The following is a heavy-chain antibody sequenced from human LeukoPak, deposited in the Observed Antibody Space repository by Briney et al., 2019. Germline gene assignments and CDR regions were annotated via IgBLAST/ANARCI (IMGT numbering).Heavy chain of an antibody. J-gene: IGHJ6*03. V-gene: IGHV3-49*04. CDR2: IRSKAYGGTT. D-gene: IGHD2-2*01. Sequence: GRSLRLSCTASGFTFGDYAMSWVRQAPGKGLEWVGFIRSKAYGGTTEYAASVKGRFTISRDDSKSIAYLQMNSLKTEDTAVYYCTRDWDVVVPAAMGYYYYYMDVWGQGTTVTVSS. CDR3: TRDWDVVVPAAMGYYYYYMDV. CDR1: GFTFGDYA.